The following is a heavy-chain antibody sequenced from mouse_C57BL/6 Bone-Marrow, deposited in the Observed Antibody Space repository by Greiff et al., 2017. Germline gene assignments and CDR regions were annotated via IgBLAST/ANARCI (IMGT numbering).Heavy chain of an antibody. V-gene: IGHV2-5*01. CDR3: GRLRPFYYAMDY. Sequence: VQLQESEPGLVQPSQSLSITCTVSGFSLTSYGVHWVRQSPGKGLEWLGVIWRGGSTDYNAAFMSRLSITKDNSKSQVFFKMNSLQADDTAIYYCGRLRPFYYAMDYWGQGTSVTVSS. CDR1: GFSLTSYG. CDR2: IWRGGST. D-gene: IGHD2-4*01. J-gene: IGHJ4*01.